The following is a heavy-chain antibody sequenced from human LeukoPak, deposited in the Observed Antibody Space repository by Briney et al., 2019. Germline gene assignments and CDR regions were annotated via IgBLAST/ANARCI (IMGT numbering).Heavy chain of an antibody. Sequence: PGGSLRLSCAASGFTFSSYEMNWVRQAPGKGLEWVSYISSSGSTIYYADSVKGRFTISRDNAKKSLYLQMNSLRAEDTAVYYCASSLIITSQNIVHYSDYWGQGTLVTVSS. V-gene: IGHV3-48*03. CDR2: ISSSGSTI. J-gene: IGHJ4*02. D-gene: IGHD1-14*01. CDR1: GFTFSSYE. CDR3: ASSLIITSQNIVHYSDY.